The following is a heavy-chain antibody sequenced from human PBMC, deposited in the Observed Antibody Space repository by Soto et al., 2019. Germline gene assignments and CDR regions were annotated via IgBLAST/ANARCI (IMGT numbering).Heavy chain of an antibody. CDR2: INPSGGST. CDR3: ARGEYSSTFDY. Sequence: ASVKVSCKASGYSFIRFGIHWVRQAPGQGLEWMGIINPSGGSTSYAQKFQGRVTMTRDTSTSTVYMELSSLRSEDTAVYYCARGEYSSTFDYWGQGTLVTVSS. V-gene: IGHV1-46*03. CDR1: GYSFIRFG. D-gene: IGHD3-16*01. J-gene: IGHJ4*02.